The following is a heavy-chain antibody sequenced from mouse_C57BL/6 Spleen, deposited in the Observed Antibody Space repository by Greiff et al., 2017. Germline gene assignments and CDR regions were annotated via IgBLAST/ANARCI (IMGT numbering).Heavy chain of an antibody. D-gene: IGHD2-13*01. J-gene: IGHJ1*03. CDR1: GYAFSSYW. Sequence: QVQLQESGAELVKPGASVKISCKASGYAFSSYWMNWVKQRPGKGLEWIGPIYPGDGDTNSNGKFKGKSTLTADKSSSTAYMQLSSLTAEDSAVYCCAKGGTRYCDVGGTGTTVTVSS. CDR2: IYPGDGDT. V-gene: IGHV1-80*01. CDR3: AKGGTRYCDV.